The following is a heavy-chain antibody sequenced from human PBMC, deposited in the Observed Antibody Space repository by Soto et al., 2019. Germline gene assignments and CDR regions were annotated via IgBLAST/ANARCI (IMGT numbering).Heavy chain of an antibody. Sequence: ASVKVSCKASGYTFTSYGISWVRQAPGQGLEWMGWISAYNGNTNYAQKPQGRVTMTTDTSTSTAYMELRSLRSDDTAVYYCARLIVVADPYYYYYYGMDVWGQGTTVTVSS. V-gene: IGHV1-18*01. D-gene: IGHD3-22*01. CDR3: ARLIVVADPYYYYYYGMDV. CDR1: GYTFTSYG. J-gene: IGHJ6*02. CDR2: ISAYNGNT.